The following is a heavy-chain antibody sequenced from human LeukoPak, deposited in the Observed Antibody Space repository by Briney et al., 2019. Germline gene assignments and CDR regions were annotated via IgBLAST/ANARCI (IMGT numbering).Heavy chain of an antibody. J-gene: IGHJ6*04. CDR2: IYYGGSP. Sequence: SETLSLTCTVSGGYISSYYGSWIRQPPGKGLEWIGYIYYGGSPKYNPSLKSRVTISLDTSKSQFSLNPTSVTAADTAMYYCARGAILTGTSLWGKGTTVTISS. CDR1: GGYISSYY. V-gene: IGHV4-59*01. D-gene: IGHD3-9*01. CDR3: ARGAILTGTSL.